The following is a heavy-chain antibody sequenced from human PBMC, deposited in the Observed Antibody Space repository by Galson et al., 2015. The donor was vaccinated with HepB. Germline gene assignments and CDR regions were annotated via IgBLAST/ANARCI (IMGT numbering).Heavy chain of an antibody. D-gene: IGHD6-13*01. CDR1: GFSFSSYW. CDR2: IKPDGSEK. CDR3: ARIAAGGRNFDY. J-gene: IGHJ4*02. V-gene: IGHV3-7*03. Sequence: SLRLSCAASGFSFSSYWMSWVRQAPGKGLEWVANIKPDGSEKYYVDSVKGQFTISRDNAENSLYLQMNSLRADDTAVYYCARIAAGGRNFDYWGQGTLVTVSS.